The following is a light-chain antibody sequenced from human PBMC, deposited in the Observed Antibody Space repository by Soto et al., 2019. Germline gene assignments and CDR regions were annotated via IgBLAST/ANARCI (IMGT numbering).Light chain of an antibody. V-gene: IGKV1-12*01. CDR2: AAS. Sequence: DIQMTQSPSSVSASVGDRVTISCRARQDISSWVAWYQQKPGKAPKLLISAASSLQSGVPRRFSGSGSGTDFTLIISSLQPEDFATYFCQQGDSFPFTFGGGTKVEIK. J-gene: IGKJ4*01. CDR3: QQGDSFPFT. CDR1: QDISSW.